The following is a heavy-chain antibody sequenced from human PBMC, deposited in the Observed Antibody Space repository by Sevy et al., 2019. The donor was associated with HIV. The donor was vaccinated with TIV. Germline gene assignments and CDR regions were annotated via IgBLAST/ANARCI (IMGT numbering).Heavy chain of an antibody. Sequence: GGSLRLSCTASGFTFGDYGMSWFRQAPGKGLEWAGLIRSKASGGTTEYAASVEGRFTISRDDSKSIAYLQMNSLKIEDTAVYYCARVWCSSTTCSWFDPWGQGTLVTVSS. CDR1: GFTFGDYG. CDR3: ARVWCSSTTCSWFDP. J-gene: IGHJ5*02. D-gene: IGHD2-2*01. CDR2: IRSKASGGTT. V-gene: IGHV3-49*03.